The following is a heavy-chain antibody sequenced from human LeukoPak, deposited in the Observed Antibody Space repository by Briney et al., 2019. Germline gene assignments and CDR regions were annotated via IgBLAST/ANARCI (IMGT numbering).Heavy chain of an antibody. D-gene: IGHD3-3*01. V-gene: IGHV3-7*01. CDR1: GFTFSSYW. CDR2: IKQDGSEK. Sequence: AGGSLRLSCAASGFTFSSYWMSWVRQAPGKGLEWVANIKQDGSEKYYVDSVKGRFTISRDNAKNSLYLQMNSLRAEDTAVYYCARGHDFWNGYYTVDFDFRGQGALVTVSS. CDR3: ARGHDFWNGYYTVDFDF. J-gene: IGHJ4*02.